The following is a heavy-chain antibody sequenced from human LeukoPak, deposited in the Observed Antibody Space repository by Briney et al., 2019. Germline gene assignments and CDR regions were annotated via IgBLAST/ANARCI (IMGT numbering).Heavy chain of an antibody. CDR1: GGSISSYY. J-gene: IGHJ6*04. Sequence: PSETLSLTCTVSGGSISSYYWSWIRQPPGKGLEWIGYIYYSGSTNYNPSLKSRVTISVDTSKNQFSLKLSSVTAADTAVYYCARPLWFGEMGVWGKGTTVTISS. D-gene: IGHD3-10*01. CDR2: IYYSGST. CDR3: ARPLWFGEMGV. V-gene: IGHV4-59*12.